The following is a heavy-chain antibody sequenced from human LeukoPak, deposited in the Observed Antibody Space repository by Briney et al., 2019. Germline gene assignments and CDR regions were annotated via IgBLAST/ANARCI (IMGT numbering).Heavy chain of an antibody. J-gene: IGHJ4*02. D-gene: IGHD1-26*01. CDR1: GFTFSSYA. CDR2: ISGSGGST. CDR3: AKPTNSGSFEFDY. V-gene: IGHV3-23*01. Sequence: PGGSLRLSCAASGFTFSSYAMSWVRQAPGKGLEWVLAISGSGGSTYYADSVKGRFTISRDNSKNTLYLQMNSLRAEDTAVYYCAKPTNSGSFEFDYWGQGTLVTVSS.